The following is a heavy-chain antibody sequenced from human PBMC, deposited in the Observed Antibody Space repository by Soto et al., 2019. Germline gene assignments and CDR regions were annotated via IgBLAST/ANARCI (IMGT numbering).Heavy chain of an antibody. CDR3: AHNAGIVVHFDY. D-gene: IGHD3-22*01. CDR1: GFSLSTSGVG. Sequence: QITLKESGPTLVKPTQALTLTCTFSGFSLSTSGVGVGWIRQPPGKALEWLALIYWNDDKRYSPSLKSRLTITKDTSKNQVVLTMTNMDPVDTATYYCAHNAGIVVHFDYWGQGTLVTVSS. J-gene: IGHJ4*02. CDR2: IYWNDDK. V-gene: IGHV2-5*01.